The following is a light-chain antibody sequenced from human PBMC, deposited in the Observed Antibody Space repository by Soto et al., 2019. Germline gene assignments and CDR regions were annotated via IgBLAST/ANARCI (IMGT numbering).Light chain of an antibody. CDR2: TNY. Sequence: QSALTQPPSASGTPGQSVTISCAGSSSSIGNNHAYCYQQLPRATAQLLIFTNYQRPSGVPARCSGSKSATTASLVISGLRPEDEADYYCAAWDDSLGAYVFGTGTKVT. CDR3: AAWDDSLGAYV. J-gene: IGLJ1*01. CDR1: SSSIGNNH. V-gene: IGLV1-47*02.